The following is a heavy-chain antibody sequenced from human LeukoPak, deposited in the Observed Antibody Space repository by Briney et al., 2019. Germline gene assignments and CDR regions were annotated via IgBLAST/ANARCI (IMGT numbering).Heavy chain of an antibody. J-gene: IGHJ4*02. CDR2: ISPYNDNT. CDR1: GYNFDSYS. V-gene: IGHV1-18*01. CDR3: AKDLYPWQKVTTLVDH. Sequence: ASVKVSCTTSGYNFDSYSINWVRQAPGQGLEWMGWISPYNDNTKYAQKFQGRVTMTTDTSTRTVYMELSGLRSDDTAMYYCAKDLYPWQKVTTLVDHWGQGTLVTVS. D-gene: IGHD2-21*02.